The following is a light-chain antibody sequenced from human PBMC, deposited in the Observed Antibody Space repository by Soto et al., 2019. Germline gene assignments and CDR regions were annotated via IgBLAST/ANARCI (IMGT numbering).Light chain of an antibody. Sequence: QSVLTQPPSASAAPGQSVTISCSGSSSNIGTNYLYWYQQLPGAAPQLLIYRNNQRPSWVPDRFSGSKSGTSASLAISGLRSDDEADYFCAAWDVSLSGWVFGGGTKVTVL. CDR2: RNN. CDR3: AAWDVSLSGWV. J-gene: IGLJ3*02. V-gene: IGLV1-47*01. CDR1: SSNIGTNY.